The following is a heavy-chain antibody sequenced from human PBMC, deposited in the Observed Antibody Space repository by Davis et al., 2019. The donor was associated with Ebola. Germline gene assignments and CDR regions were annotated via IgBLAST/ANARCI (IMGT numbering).Heavy chain of an antibody. Sequence: MPSETLSLTCTASGNSITAYHWTWIRQAPGKGLEWIGYGHHTGSSSYNPALKGRATILVDMSKNQFSLKLTSVTAADTAIYFCATYEFSYAMDVWGQGTTVTVSS. CDR2: GHHTGSS. CDR1: GNSITAYH. J-gene: IGHJ6*02. D-gene: IGHD3-3*01. CDR3: ATYEFSYAMDV. V-gene: IGHV4-59*08.